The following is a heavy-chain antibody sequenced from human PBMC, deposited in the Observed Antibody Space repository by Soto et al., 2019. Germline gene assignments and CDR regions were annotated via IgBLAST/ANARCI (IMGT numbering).Heavy chain of an antibody. D-gene: IGHD6-19*01. CDR1: GFMFSNYA. V-gene: IGHV3-23*01. J-gene: IGHJ4*02. CDR2: ISGSGAGT. CDR3: AKDHSGAVTGIYDY. Sequence: GGSLRLSCAASGFMFSNYAMSWVRQAPGKGLEWVSPISGSGAGTYYADSVKGRFTISRDNSKNTLYLQMNSLRAEDTAVYYCAKDHSGAVTGIYDYWGQGTLVTVSS.